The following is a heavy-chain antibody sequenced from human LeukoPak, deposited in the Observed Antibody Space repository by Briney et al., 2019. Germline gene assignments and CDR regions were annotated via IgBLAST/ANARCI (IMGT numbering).Heavy chain of an antibody. D-gene: IGHD2-2*01. Sequence: QPGRSLRLSCAASGFTFSSYAMHWVRQAPGKGLEWVAVISYDGSNKYYADSVKGRFTISRDNSKNMLYLQMNSLRAEDTAVYYCARDSAHRGVVPAAMAYWGQGTLVTVSS. J-gene: IGHJ4*02. V-gene: IGHV3-30*04. CDR1: GFTFSSYA. CDR3: ARDSAHRGVVPAAMAY. CDR2: ISYDGSNK.